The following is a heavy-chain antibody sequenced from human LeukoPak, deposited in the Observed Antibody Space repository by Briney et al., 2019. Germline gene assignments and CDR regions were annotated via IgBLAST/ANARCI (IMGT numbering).Heavy chain of an antibody. CDR3: ARRDGDYGRVYYYYYMDV. Sequence: KTSETLSLTCAVYGGSFSGYYWSWIRQPPGKGLEWIGEINHSGSTNYNPSLKSRVTISVDTSKNQFSLKLSSVTAADTAVYHCARRDGDYGRVYYYYYMDVWGKGTTVTISS. J-gene: IGHJ6*03. CDR1: GGSFSGYY. D-gene: IGHD4-17*01. CDR2: INHSGST. V-gene: IGHV4-34*01.